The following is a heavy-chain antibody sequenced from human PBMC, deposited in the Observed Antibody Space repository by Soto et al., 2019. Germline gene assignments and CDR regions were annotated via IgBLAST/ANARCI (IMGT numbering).Heavy chain of an antibody. D-gene: IGHD6-13*01. CDR2: ISDDGDIT. J-gene: IGHJ6*02. Sequence: PGGSLRLSCGASGFTFSDNAMTCVRQAPGKGLEWVSSISDDGDITYYADSVKGRFTISRDNSKNTLFLQMSSLGAEDTAVYYCAKSLTTAVTSGLEAGGQDASIPISS. V-gene: IGHV3-23*01. CDR3: AKSLTTAVTSGLEA. CDR1: GFTFSDNA.